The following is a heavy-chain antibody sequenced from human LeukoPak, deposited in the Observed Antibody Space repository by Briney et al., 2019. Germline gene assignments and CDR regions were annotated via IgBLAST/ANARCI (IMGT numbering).Heavy chain of an antibody. V-gene: IGHV3-20*04. Sequence: GGSLRLSCAASGFTFDDYGMSWVRQAPGKGLEWVSGINWNGGSTGYADSVKGRFTISRDNAKNSLYLQMNSLRVEDTALYYCARGFCTNGVCYLFDYWGQGTLVTVSS. J-gene: IGHJ4*02. CDR1: GFTFDDYG. D-gene: IGHD2-8*01. CDR2: INWNGGST. CDR3: ARGFCTNGVCYLFDY.